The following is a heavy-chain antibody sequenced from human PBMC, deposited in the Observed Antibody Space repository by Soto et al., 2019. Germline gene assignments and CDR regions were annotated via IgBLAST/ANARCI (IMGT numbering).Heavy chain of an antibody. D-gene: IGHD3-3*01. J-gene: IGHJ4*02. Sequence: QVQLVESGGGVVQPGRSLRLSCAASGFTFSTYAMHWVRQAPGKGLEWVAVISFDGTIKYYADAVKGRFTNSRDNATNALELQMCSLRAADTAVYYCARDLRPINKINGGFDYRGQETLVTVSS. V-gene: IGHV3-30-3*01. CDR3: ARDLRPINKINGGFDY. CDR2: ISFDGTIK. CDR1: GFTFSTYA.